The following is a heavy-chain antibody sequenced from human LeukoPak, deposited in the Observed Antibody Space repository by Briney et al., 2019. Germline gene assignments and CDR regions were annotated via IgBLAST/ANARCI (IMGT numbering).Heavy chain of an antibody. J-gene: IGHJ4*02. CDR2: ISSSGSTI. CDR3: ARRSYLDY. CDR1: GFTFINYG. V-gene: IGHV3-48*04. Sequence: GGSLRLSCAASGFTFINYGIHWVRQAPGKGLEWVSYISSSGSTIYCADSVKGRFTISRDNAKNSLYLQMNSLRAEDTAVYYCARRSYLDYWGQGTLVTVSS.